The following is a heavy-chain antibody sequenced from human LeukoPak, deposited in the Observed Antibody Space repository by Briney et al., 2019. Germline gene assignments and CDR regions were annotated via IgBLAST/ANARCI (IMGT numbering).Heavy chain of an antibody. CDR2: IYYSGST. CDR1: GGSISSGGYY. D-gene: IGHD3-9*01. J-gene: IGHJ1*01. Sequence: SETLSLTCTVSGGSISSGGYYWSWIRQHPGKGLGWIGYIYYSGSTYYNPSLKSRVTISVDTSKNQFSLKLSSVTAADTAVYYCASGPYYDILTGYLSLPEYFQHWGQGTLVTVSS. CDR3: ASGPYYDILTGYLSLPEYFQH. V-gene: IGHV4-31*03.